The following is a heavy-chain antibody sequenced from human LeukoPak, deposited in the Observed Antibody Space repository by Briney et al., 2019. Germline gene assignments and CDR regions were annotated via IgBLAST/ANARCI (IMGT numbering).Heavy chain of an antibody. Sequence: PGGSLRLSCAASGFTFSNYWMSWVRQAPGKGLEWVSYISSSGSTIYYADSVKGRFTISRDNAKNSLYLQMNSLRAEDTAVYYCARRGTTDAFDIWGQGTMVTVSS. J-gene: IGHJ3*02. CDR2: ISSSGSTI. CDR1: GFTFSNYW. D-gene: IGHD3-16*01. V-gene: IGHV3-48*04. CDR3: ARRGTTDAFDI.